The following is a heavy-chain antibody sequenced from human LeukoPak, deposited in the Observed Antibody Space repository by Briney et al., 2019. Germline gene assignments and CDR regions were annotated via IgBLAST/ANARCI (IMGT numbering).Heavy chain of an antibody. V-gene: IGHV3-23*01. CDR3: VIWGDYDVLTGYYVPDY. CDR1: GLTFSNYA. CDR2: ITGSGTNR. J-gene: IGHJ4*02. Sequence: AGGSLRLSCVASGLTFSNYAMSWVRQAPGKGLEWVSAITGSGTNRYYADSLKGRFTTSRDNSKNTVFLQMNSLRHEDTAIYYCVIWGDYDVLTGYYVPDYWGQGTLVTVAS. D-gene: IGHD3-9*01.